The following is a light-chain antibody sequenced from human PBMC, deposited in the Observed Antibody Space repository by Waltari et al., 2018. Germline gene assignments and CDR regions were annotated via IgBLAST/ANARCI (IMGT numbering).Light chain of an antibody. V-gene: IGKV4-1*01. CDR3: QQYYSTPLT. CDR2: WAS. J-gene: IGKJ1*01. CDR1: QSVLYSSNNKNY. Sequence: DIVMTQSPDSLAVSLGERAHTNCKSSQSVLYSSNNKNYLAWYQQKPGQPPKLLIYWASTRESGVPDRFSGSGSGTDFTLTISSLQAEDVAVYYCQQYYSTPLTFGQGTKVEIK.